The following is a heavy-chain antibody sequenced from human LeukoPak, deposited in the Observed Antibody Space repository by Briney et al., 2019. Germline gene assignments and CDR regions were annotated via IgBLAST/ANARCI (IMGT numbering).Heavy chain of an antibody. Sequence: SETLSLTCTVSGGSTSSGDYYWSWIRQPPGKGLEWIGYIYYSGSTYYNPSLKSRVTISVDTSKNQFSLKLSSVTAADTAVYYCVRGPNYVWGSYQYFDYWGQGTLVTVSS. CDR3: VRGPNYVWGSYQYFDY. V-gene: IGHV4-30-4*01. CDR2: IYYSGST. D-gene: IGHD3-16*02. CDR1: GGSTSSGDYY. J-gene: IGHJ4*02.